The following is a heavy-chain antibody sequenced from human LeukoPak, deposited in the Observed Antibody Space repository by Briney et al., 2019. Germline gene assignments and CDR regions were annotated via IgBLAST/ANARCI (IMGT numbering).Heavy chain of an antibody. D-gene: IGHD6-13*01. CDR3: AKVLGEYSIRSKPLDT. V-gene: IGHV3-30*18. CDR1: GFTFSSYV. Sequence: GGSLRLSCAASGFTFSSYVRHWVRQAPGKGGDGVAAISYDGNNKYYADPVKGRFPISRDNSKNTLYLQMNSLRPEDTAVYYCAKVLGEYSIRSKPLDTWGQGTLVTVSS. CDR2: ISYDGNNK. J-gene: IGHJ5*02.